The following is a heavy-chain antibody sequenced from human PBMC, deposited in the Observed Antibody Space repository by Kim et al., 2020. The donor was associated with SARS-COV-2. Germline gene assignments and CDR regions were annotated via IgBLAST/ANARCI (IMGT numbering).Heavy chain of an antibody. J-gene: IGHJ4*02. CDR2: ISWNSGSI. CDR3: AKGPNSSGWYSHYFDY. CDR1: GFTFDDYA. V-gene: IGHV3-9*01. Sequence: GGSLRLSCATSGFTFDDYAMHWVRQAPGKGLEWVSGISWNSGSIGYADSVKGRFTISRDNAKNSLYLQMNSLRAEDTALYYCAKGPNSSGWYSHYFDYWGQGTLVTVSS. D-gene: IGHD6-19*01.